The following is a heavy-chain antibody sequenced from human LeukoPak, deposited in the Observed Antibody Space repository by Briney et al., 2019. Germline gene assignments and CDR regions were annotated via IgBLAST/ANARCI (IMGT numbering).Heavy chain of an antibody. CDR3: AREGYYGSGTPSFYFDF. V-gene: IGHV3-30*03. Sequence: GGSLRLSWAASGFTFKNYVIHWVRQAPGKGLEWVAVVSYDGSIKYYADSVKGRFTISRDNSKNTLYLQMSSLRAEDTAVYYCAREGYYGSGTPSFYFDFWGQGTLVTVSS. J-gene: IGHJ4*02. CDR1: GFTFKNYV. D-gene: IGHD3-10*01. CDR2: VSYDGSIK.